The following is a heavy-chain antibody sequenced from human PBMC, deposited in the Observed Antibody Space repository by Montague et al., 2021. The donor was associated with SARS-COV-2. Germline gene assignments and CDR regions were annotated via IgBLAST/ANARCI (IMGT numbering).Heavy chain of an antibody. Sequence: SLRLSCAASGFIFSDYAIYWVRQAPGKGLGWVALISYDGSNKYYADSVKGRFATSRDNSKNTLYLQMNSLRAEDTAVYFCARDRLKWGMITFGGNDYWGQGTLVTVSS. D-gene: IGHD3-16*01. CDR1: GFIFSDYA. J-gene: IGHJ4*02. CDR3: ARDRLKWGMITFGGNDY. CDR2: ISYDGSNK. V-gene: IGHV3-30*09.